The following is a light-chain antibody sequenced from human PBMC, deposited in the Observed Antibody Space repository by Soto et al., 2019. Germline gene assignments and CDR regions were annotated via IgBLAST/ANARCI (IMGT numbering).Light chain of an antibody. V-gene: IGKV1-5*03. J-gene: IGKJ1*01. CDR1: QDISW. CDR2: KAS. Sequence: IQLTQSPSSLSASVGDRVSTSCRASQDISWLAWYQQKPGKAPKLLIYKASTLKSGVPSRFSGSGSGTEFTLTISSLQPDDFATYYCQHYNSYSEAFGQGTKVDIK. CDR3: QHYNSYSEA.